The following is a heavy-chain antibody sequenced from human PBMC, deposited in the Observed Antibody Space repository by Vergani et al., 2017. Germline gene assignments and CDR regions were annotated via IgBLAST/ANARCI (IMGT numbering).Heavy chain of an antibody. CDR1: GFTSSYYG. CDR3: ARGASGDYVSSFDY. J-gene: IGHJ4*02. D-gene: IGHD4-17*01. V-gene: IGHV3-30*03. CDR2: ISYDGTQK. Sequence: QVHLVESGGGVVQPGRSLRLSCVVSGFTSSYYGMHWVRQAPGKGLEWVAVISYDGTQKYYADSVKGRFTISRDNSKNTLYLQMNSLRAEDTAVYYCARGASGDYVSSFDYWCQGTLVTVSS.